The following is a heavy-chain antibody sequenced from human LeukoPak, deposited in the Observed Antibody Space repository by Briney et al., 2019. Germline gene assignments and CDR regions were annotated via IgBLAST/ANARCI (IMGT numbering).Heavy chain of an antibody. CDR3: ARNANPTDAFDI. CDR2: IYHSGST. D-gene: IGHD2-2*01. CDR1: GGSISSSNW. V-gene: IGHV4-4*02. Sequence: SGTLSLTCAVSGGSISSSNWWSWVRQPPGKGLEWIGEIYHSGSTNYNPSLESRVSISVDKSKNLFSLKLNSMTAADTAVYYCARNANPTDAFDIWGQGTMVTVFS. J-gene: IGHJ3*02.